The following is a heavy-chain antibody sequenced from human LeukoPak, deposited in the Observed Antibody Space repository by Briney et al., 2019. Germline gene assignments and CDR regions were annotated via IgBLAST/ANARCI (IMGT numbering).Heavy chain of an antibody. D-gene: IGHD3-22*01. V-gene: IGHV4-34*01. Sequence: PSETLSLTXAVYGGSFSGYYWSWIRQPPGKGLEWIGEINHSGSTNYNPSLKSRVTISVDTSKNQFSLKLSSVTAADTAVYYCARGHYYDSSGYYLDAFDIWGQGTMVTVSS. J-gene: IGHJ3*02. CDR1: GGSFSGYY. CDR2: INHSGST. CDR3: ARGHYYDSSGYYLDAFDI.